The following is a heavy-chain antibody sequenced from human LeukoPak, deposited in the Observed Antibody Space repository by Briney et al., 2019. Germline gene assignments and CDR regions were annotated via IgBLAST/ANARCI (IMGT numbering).Heavy chain of an antibody. Sequence: GLSLRLSCAASGFTFSNYHMDWVRQAPGKVLEWISYINRCSNIIYYSDSVKGRFTVSRDDAKNSLFLQMNSLRPDDTVIYYCVRDGQTWGNHDFWGRGTLVAVSS. CDR2: INRCSNII. J-gene: IGHJ4*02. CDR1: GFTFSNYH. V-gene: IGHV3-48*01. D-gene: IGHD1-14*01. CDR3: VRDGQTWGNHDF.